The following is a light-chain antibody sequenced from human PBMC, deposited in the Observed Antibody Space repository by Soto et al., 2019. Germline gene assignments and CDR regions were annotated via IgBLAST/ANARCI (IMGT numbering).Light chain of an antibody. CDR3: QQYADSPLT. CDR1: QSVRSSY. Sequence: IVLTQSPGTLSLSPGERATLSCRASQSVRSSYLAWYQQKPGQAPRLLIYGASSRATGIPDRFTGSGSGTDFTLTISRLEPEDFALYYCQQYADSPLTFGGGAKVEFK. CDR2: GAS. J-gene: IGKJ4*01. V-gene: IGKV3-20*01.